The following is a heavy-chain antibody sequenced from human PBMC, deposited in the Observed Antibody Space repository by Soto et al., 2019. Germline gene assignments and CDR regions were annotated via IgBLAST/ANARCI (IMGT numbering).Heavy chain of an antibody. Sequence: ASVKVSCKASGGTIRTYTISWVRQAPGQGLEWMGAFIPIFPAPNFAQKFKDRLTITADDSTNTAFMELSSLTSEDTALYYCATGEVVPAYPNWLDTWGQGSLVTVSS. V-gene: IGHV1-69*13. CDR3: ATGEVVPAYPNWLDT. CDR1: GGTIRTYT. CDR2: FIPIFPAP. J-gene: IGHJ5*02. D-gene: IGHD2-15*01.